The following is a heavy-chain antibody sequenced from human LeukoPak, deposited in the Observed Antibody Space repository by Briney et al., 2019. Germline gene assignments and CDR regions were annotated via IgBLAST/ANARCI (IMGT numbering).Heavy chain of an antibody. J-gene: IGHJ4*02. Sequence: PGGSLRLSCAASGFTFSSYAMSWVRQAPGKGLEWASAISGSGGSTYYADSVKGRFTISRDNSNNTLYLQMNSLRAEDTAVYYCAKVMTRTMVRGVPPSDYWGQGTLVTVSS. CDR2: ISGSGGST. CDR3: AKVMTRTMVRGVPPSDY. CDR1: GFTFSSYA. D-gene: IGHD3-10*01. V-gene: IGHV3-23*01.